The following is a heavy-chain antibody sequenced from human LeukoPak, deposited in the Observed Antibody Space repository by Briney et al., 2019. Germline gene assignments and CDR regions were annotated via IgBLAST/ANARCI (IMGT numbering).Heavy chain of an antibody. D-gene: IGHD3-22*01. CDR3: ARVYYYDSPPSWFDP. V-gene: IGHV1-69*13. Sequence: SVKVSCKASGGTFSSYAISWVRQAPGQGLEWMGGIIPIFGTANYAQKFQGRVTITADESTSTAYIELSSLRSEDTAVYYCARVYYYDSPPSWFDPWGQGTLVTVS. J-gene: IGHJ5*02. CDR1: GGTFSSYA. CDR2: IIPIFGTA.